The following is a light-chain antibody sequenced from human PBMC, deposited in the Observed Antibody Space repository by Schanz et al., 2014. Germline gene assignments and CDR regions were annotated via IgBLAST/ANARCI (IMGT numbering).Light chain of an antibody. CDR3: NSYAGNTNV. CDR1: SSDVGGYNY. CDR2: EAT. V-gene: IGLV2-8*01. J-gene: IGLJ1*01. Sequence: QSALTQPPSASGSPGQSVTISCTGTSSDVGGYNYVSWYQQHPGKAPKLMIYEATKRPSGVSDRFSGSKSGNTASLTISGLQAEDEADYYCNSYAGNTNVFGTGTKVTVL.